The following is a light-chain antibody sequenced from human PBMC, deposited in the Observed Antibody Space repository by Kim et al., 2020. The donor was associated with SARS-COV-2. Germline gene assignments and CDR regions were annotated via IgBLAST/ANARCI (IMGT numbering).Light chain of an antibody. V-gene: IGLV3-19*01. CDR1: SLRSYY. J-gene: IGLJ1*01. CDR2: GKN. CDR3: NSRDSSGNHYV. Sequence: ALGQTVRMTGQGDSLRSYYASWYQKKPGQAPVLVIYGKNNRPSGIPDRFSGSSSGNTASLTITGAQAEDEADYYCNSRDSSGNHYVFGTGTKVTVL.